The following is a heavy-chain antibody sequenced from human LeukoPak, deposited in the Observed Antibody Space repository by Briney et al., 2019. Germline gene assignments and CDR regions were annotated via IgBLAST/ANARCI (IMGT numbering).Heavy chain of an antibody. D-gene: IGHD2-8*01. Sequence: GGSLRLSCAASGFTASSNYMSWVRQAPGKGLEWVSVIYSGGSTYYADSVKGRFTISRHNSKNTLYLQMNSLRAEDTAVYYCAKEGSVCTNGICRYFDYWGQGTLVTVSS. J-gene: IGHJ4*02. CDR2: IYSGGST. CDR1: GFTASSNY. CDR3: AKEGSVCTNGICRYFDY. V-gene: IGHV3-53*04.